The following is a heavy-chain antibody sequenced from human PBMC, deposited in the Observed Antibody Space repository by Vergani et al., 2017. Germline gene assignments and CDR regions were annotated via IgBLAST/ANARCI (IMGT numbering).Heavy chain of an antibody. V-gene: IGHV3-33*08. J-gene: IGHJ6*03. Sequence: QVQLVESGGGEVQPGRSLRLSCSAAGFPFSDYGMHWVRQAPGKGLEWVGLIYYDGSNAYYADSVKGRFTISRDNSKNTLYLQMSSLRAEDTAVYYCARDQVPAAIRLNVGNYMDVWGKGATVVVSS. CDR1: GFPFSDYG. D-gene: IGHD2-2*02. CDR2: IYYDGSNA. CDR3: ARDQVPAAIRLNVGNYMDV.